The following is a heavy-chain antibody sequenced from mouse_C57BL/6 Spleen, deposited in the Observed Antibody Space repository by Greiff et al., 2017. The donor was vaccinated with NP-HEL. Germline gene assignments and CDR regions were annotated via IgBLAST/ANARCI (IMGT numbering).Heavy chain of an antibody. D-gene: IGHD2-4*01. Sequence: VQLQQSGPELVKPGASVKISCKASGYTFTDYYMNWVKQSHGKSLEWIGDINPNNGGTSYNQKFKGKATLTVDKSSSTAYMELRSLTSEDSAVYYCATSSYDSSWFAYWGQGTLVTVSA. CDR3: ATSSYDSSWFAY. CDR2: INPNNGGT. CDR1: GYTFTDYY. V-gene: IGHV1-26*01. J-gene: IGHJ3*01.